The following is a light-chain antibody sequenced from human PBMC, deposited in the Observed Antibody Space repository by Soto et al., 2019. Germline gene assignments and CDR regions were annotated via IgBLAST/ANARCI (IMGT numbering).Light chain of an antibody. Sequence: DIQMTQSPSSVSASVGDRVTITCRASQGLSSWLAWYQQKPGKAPKLLIYAASSVQSGVPSRFSCSGSGTDITPPNSRLQPEYFATYYLQQDNSYPLTYGGGTKVEIK. V-gene: IGKV1-12*01. CDR2: AAS. J-gene: IGKJ4*02. CDR1: QGLSSW. CDR3: QQDNSYPLT.